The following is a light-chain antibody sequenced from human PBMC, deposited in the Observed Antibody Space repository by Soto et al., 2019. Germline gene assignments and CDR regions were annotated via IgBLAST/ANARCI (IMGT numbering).Light chain of an antibody. CDR3: QSYHSSLVV. J-gene: IGLJ2*01. CDR2: GNS. CDR1: SSNIGAGYD. V-gene: IGLV1-40*01. Sequence: QSVLTQPPSVSGAPGQRVTISGTGSSSNIGAGYDVHWYQQLPGTAPKLLIYGNSNRPSGVPDRFSGSKSGTSASLAITGLQAEDEADYYCQSYHSSLVVFGGGTKLTVL.